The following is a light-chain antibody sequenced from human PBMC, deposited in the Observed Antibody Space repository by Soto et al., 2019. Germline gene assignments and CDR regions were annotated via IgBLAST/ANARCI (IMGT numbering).Light chain of an antibody. J-gene: IGKJ2*01. CDR3: QQQGT. V-gene: IGKV3-20*01. CDR1: RSLSSSY. Sequence: EIVLTQSPGTLSLSPGERATLSCRASRSLSSSYVVWYQQKPGQAPSLLIYAASRRATGIPDRFSGSGSATEYTLTISRLEPEDFAVYSCQQQGTFGQGTKLEIK. CDR2: AAS.